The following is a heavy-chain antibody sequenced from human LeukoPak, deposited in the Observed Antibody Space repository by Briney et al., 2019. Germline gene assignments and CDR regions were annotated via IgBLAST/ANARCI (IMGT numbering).Heavy chain of an antibody. CDR1: GCTFTIYA. CDR2: VIPIFGTA. J-gene: IGHJ4*02. D-gene: IGHD2-2*01. Sequence: SVKVSCKVSGCTFTIYAIRWVRQAPGQGLEWMGGVIPIFGTANYAQKLQGRVTITKDTSTGTAYMELRSLRSEDTALYYFSIAGDVRYCSSSRCFSLAYWGQGTLVTVSS. CDR3: SIAGDVRYCSSSRCFSLAY. V-gene: IGHV1-69*05.